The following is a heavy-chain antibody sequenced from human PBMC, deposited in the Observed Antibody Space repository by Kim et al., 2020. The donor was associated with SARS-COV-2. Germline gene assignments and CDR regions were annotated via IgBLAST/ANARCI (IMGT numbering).Heavy chain of an antibody. V-gene: IGHV3-23*01. Sequence: GGSLRLSCAASGFTFSSYAMSWVRQAPGKGLEWVSAISGSGGSTYYADSVKGRFTISRDNSKNTLYLQMNSLRAEDTAVYYCAKDKSEYSGYDLYDYWGQGTLVTVSS. CDR1: GFTFSSYA. CDR3: AKDKSEYSGYDLYDY. CDR2: ISGSGGST. D-gene: IGHD5-12*01. J-gene: IGHJ4*02.